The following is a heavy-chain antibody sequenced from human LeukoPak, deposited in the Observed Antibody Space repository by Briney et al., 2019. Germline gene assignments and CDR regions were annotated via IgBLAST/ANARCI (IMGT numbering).Heavy chain of an antibody. D-gene: IGHD1-1*01. Sequence: PSETLSLTCTVSGGSISSYYWSWIRQPPGKGLEWIGYIYYSGSTNYNPSLKSRVTISVDTSKNQFSLKLSSVTAADTAVYYCARETANDYAEYFQHGGQGTLVTVSS. V-gene: IGHV4-59*01. CDR3: ARETANDYAEYFQH. CDR2: IYYSGST. CDR1: GGSISSYY. J-gene: IGHJ1*01.